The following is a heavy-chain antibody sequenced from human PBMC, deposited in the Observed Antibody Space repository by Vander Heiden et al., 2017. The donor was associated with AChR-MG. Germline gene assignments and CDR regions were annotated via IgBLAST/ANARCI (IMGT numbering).Heavy chain of an antibody. CDR3: ARVGYSAGEDYYYMDV. J-gene: IGHJ6*03. CDR2: IEYSGST. CDR1: GGSISRVGYY. D-gene: IGHD2-15*01. Sequence: QVQLHESGPGLVEPSQALSLTCPVSGGSISRVGYYWGWSSQHPGKGLEWIGYIEYSGSTYYNPSLKSRVTISVDTSKNQFSLKLSSVTDADTAVYYCARVGYSAGEDYYYMDVWGKGTTVTVSS. V-gene: IGHV4-31*03.